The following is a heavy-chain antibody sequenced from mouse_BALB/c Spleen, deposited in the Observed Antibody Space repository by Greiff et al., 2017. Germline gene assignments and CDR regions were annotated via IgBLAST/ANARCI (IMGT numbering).Heavy chain of an antibody. CDR2: IDPANGNT. CDR3: ARVTTATDAMDY. CDR1: GFNIKDTY. V-gene: IGHV14-3*02. D-gene: IGHD1-2*01. J-gene: IGHJ4*01. Sequence: EVQLHQSGAELVKPGASVKLSCTASGFNIKDTYMHWVKQRPEQGLEWIGRIDPANGNTKYDPKFQGKATITADTSSNTAYLQLSSLTSEDTAVYYCARVTTATDAMDYWGQGTSVTVSS.